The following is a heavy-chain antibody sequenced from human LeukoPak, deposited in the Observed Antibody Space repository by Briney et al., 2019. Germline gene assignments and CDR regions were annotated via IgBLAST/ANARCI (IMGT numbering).Heavy chain of an antibody. CDR2: ISAYNGNT. V-gene: IGHV1-18*01. CDR1: GYTFTSYG. J-gene: IGHJ4*02. D-gene: IGHD4-23*01. Sequence: ASVKVSCKASGYTFTSYGISWVRRAPGQGLEWMGWISAYNGNTNYAQKLQGRVTMTTDTSTSTAYTELRSLRSDDTAVYYCARDLYDYGGNARYWGQGTLVTVSS. CDR3: ARDLYDYGGNARY.